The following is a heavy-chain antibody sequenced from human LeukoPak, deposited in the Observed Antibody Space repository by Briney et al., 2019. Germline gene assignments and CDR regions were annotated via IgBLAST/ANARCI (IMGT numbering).Heavy chain of an antibody. V-gene: IGHV3-74*01. J-gene: IGHJ4*02. CDR1: GFTLSSYW. D-gene: IGHD3-9*01. CDR3: AREGSGGGMERYSDWLLGGVLFDY. CDR2: ISSNGGTI. Sequence: PGGSLRLSCAASGFTLSSYWMHWVRQVPGKGLVWVSRISSNGGTINYADSVKGRFTISRDNAKNSLYLQMNSLRAEDTAVYYCAREGSGGGMERYSDWLLGGVLFDYWGQGTLVTVSS.